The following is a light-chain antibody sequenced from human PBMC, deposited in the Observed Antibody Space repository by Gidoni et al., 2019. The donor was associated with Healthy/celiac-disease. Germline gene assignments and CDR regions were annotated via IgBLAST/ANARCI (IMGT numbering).Light chain of an antibody. CDR2: DAS. CDR1: QDINNY. V-gene: IGKV1-33*01. Sequence: DRQVTQSPSSLSASVGDRVTITCQASQDINNYLNWYQQKPGEAPKLLIYDASNLETGVPSRFSGSGSGTAFTFTISSQQPEDLATYNCQHYEKRPIFTFGHGTKVDIK. J-gene: IGKJ3*01. CDR3: QHYEKRPIFT.